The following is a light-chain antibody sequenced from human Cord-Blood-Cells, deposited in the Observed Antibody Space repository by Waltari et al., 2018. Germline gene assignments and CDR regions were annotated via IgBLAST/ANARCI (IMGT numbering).Light chain of an antibody. V-gene: IGLV3-19*01. CDR3: NSRDSSGNHHVV. CDR2: GKN. J-gene: IGLJ2*01. Sequence: SSVLTQDPAVSVALGQTVRITCPGDSLRSYYASWDQQKPGQAPVLVIYGKNNRPSGIPDRFSGSSSGNTASLTITGAQAEDEADYYCNSRDSSGNHHVVFGGGTKLTVL. CDR1: SLRSYY.